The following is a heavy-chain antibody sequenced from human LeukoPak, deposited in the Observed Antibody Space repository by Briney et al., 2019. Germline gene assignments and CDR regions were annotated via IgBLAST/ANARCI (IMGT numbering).Heavy chain of an antibody. D-gene: IGHD3-9*01. CDR1: GYSFTSYW. V-gene: IGHV5-51*01. J-gene: IGHJ5*02. CDR3: ARHVSDWVSPYSGVDP. Sequence: GESLKISCKGSGYSFTSYWIGWVRQMPGKGLEWMGIIYPGDSDTRYSPSFQGQVTISADKSISTAYLQWSSLKASDTAMYYCARHVSDWVSPYSGVDPWGQGTLVTVSS. CDR2: IYPGDSDT.